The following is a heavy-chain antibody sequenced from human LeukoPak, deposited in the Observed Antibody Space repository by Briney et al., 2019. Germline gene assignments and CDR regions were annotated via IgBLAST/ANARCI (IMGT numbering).Heavy chain of an antibody. D-gene: IGHD3-10*01. J-gene: IGHJ4*02. CDR1: GGSISSGDYH. Sequence: PSETLSLTCTVSGGSISSGDYHWSWIRQPPGKGLEWIGYIYYSGSTYYNPSLKSRVTISVDTSKNQFSLKLSSVTAADTAVYYCARDASYYGSGIDYWGQGTLVTVSS. CDR3: ARDASYYGSGIDY. CDR2: IYYSGST. V-gene: IGHV4-30-4*02.